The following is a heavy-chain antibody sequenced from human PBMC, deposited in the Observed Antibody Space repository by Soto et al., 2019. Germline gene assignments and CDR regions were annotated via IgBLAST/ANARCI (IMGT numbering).Heavy chain of an antibody. CDR2: IYYSGST. CDR1: GGSVSSGSYY. D-gene: IGHD2-15*01. Sequence: SETLSLTCTVSGGSVSSGSYYWSWIRQHPGRGLEWIGYIYYSGSTSYNLSLKSRATISLDTSKNQFSLKLNSVTAADTAVYYCARVKCSGGSCDKPFDYWAQGTLVTVSS. CDR3: ARVKCSGGSCDKPFDY. J-gene: IGHJ4*02. V-gene: IGHV4-61*01.